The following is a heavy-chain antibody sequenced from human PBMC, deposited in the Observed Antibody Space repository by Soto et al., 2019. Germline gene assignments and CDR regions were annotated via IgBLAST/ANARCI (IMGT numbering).Heavy chain of an antibody. CDR1: GGSFSGYY. Sequence: SETLSLTCAVYGGSFSGYYWSLILLPPGKGLEWIGEINHSGSTNYNPSLKSRVTISVDTSKNQFSLKLSSVTAADTAVYYCARGRRITMVRDHYYYMDVWGKGTTVT. J-gene: IGHJ6*03. CDR3: ARGRRITMVRDHYYYMDV. CDR2: INHSGST. V-gene: IGHV4-34*01. D-gene: IGHD3-10*01.